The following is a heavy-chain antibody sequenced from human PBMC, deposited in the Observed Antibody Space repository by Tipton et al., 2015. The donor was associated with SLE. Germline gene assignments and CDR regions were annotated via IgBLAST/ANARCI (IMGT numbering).Heavy chain of an antibody. D-gene: IGHD3-3*01. J-gene: IGHJ4*02. Sequence: TLSLTCTVSGGSISSSSYYWGWIRQPPGKGLEWIGSIYYSGSTYYNPSLRSRVTISVDTSKNQFSLKLSSVTAADTAVYYCARGGVVTTYYFDYWGQGTLVTVSS. CDR1: GGSISSSSYY. V-gene: IGHV4-39*07. CDR3: ARGGVVTTYYFDY. CDR2: IYYSGST.